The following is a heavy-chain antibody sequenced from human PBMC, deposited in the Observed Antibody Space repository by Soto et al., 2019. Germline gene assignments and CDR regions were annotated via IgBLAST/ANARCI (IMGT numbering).Heavy chain of an antibody. CDR3: ARGRIAALPSKDLNDY. Sequence: GGSLRLSCAASGFTFSSYGMHWVRQAPGKGLEWVAVIWYDGSNKYYADSVKGRFTISRDNSKNTLYLQMNSLRAEDTAVYYCARGRIAALPSKDLNDYWGQGTLVTVSS. V-gene: IGHV3-33*01. D-gene: IGHD6-6*01. J-gene: IGHJ4*02. CDR2: IWYDGSNK. CDR1: GFTFSSYG.